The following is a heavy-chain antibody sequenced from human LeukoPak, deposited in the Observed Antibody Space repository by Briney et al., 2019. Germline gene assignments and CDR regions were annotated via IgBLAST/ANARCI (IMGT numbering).Heavy chain of an antibody. CDR1: GGSFSGYY. CDR2: INHSGST. J-gene: IGHJ4*02. V-gene: IGHV4-34*01. CDR3: ARGSAADY. Sequence: PSETLSLTCAVYGGSFSGYYWSWIRQPPGKGPEWIGEINHSGSTNYNPSLKSRVTISVDTSKNQFSLKLSSVTAADTAVYYCARGSAADYWGQGTLVTVSS.